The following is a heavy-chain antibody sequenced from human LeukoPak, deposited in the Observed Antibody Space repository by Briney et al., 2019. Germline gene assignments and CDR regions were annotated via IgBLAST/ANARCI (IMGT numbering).Heavy chain of an antibody. V-gene: IGHV4-39*01. CDR3: ARPSNHYDTSGYRGFDP. CDR1: GGSISYSNYY. D-gene: IGHD3-22*01. CDR2: ILYSGST. J-gene: IGHJ5*02. Sequence: SETLSLTCTVSGGSISYSNYYWGWIRQPPGKGLEWIGSILYSGSTYYNPSLKSRGTISVDTSKKQFSLKMSSVTAADTAVYYCARPSNHYDTSGYRGFDPWGQGTLVTISS.